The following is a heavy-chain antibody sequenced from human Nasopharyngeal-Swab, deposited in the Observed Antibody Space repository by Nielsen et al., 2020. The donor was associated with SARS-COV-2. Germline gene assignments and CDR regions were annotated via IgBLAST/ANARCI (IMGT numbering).Heavy chain of an antibody. CDR1: GGSFSANY. CDR3: ARGLSGIVPSPVLGLAPWYSYYYMDV. D-gene: IGHD6-13*01. CDR2: INHSGRP. V-gene: IGHV4-34*01. Sequence: SQTLSLTCAVSGGSFSANYWGWIRPPPGKGLEWVGEINHSGRPNYNTCLRSGVTVPVDTSKNQFSLRLTSGTAADTAVYYCARGLSGIVPSPVLGLAPWYSYYYMDVWDKGTTVTVSS. J-gene: IGHJ6*03.